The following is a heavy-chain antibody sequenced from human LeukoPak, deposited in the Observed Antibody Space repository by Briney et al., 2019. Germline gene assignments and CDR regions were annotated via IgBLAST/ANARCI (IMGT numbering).Heavy chain of an antibody. J-gene: IGHJ3*02. Sequence: SETLSLTCTVSGASISSGSYYWGWIRQPPGTGLEWIGSMFYTGSTNYSPSLKSRVTISVDTSKNQFSLKLSSVTAADTAVYYCARAYSGYVGDDAFDIWGQGTMVTVSS. CDR1: GASISSGSYY. CDR3: ARAYSGYVGDDAFDI. CDR2: MFYTGST. V-gene: IGHV4-39*07. D-gene: IGHD5-12*01.